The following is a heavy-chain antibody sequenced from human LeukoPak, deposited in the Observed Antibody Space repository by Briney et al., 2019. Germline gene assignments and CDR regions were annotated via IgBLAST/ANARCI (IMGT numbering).Heavy chain of an antibody. J-gene: IGHJ4*02. Sequence: PGGSLRLSCAASGFTVSSNYMSWVRQAPGKGLEWVSVIYSGGDTYYADSVKGRFTISRDNSKNMIYLEMSSLKAEDTAVYYCAKERSLEIAVAGTIFDHWGQGTLVTVSS. V-gene: IGHV3-66*01. CDR3: AKERSLEIAVAGTIFDH. CDR2: IYSGGDT. CDR1: GFTVSSNY. D-gene: IGHD6-19*01.